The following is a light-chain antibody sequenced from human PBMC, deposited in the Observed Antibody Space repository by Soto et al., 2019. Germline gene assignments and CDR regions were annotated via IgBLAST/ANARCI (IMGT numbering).Light chain of an antibody. CDR1: QSISSY. CDR3: QQSYSTHPT. Sequence: DIQMTQSPSSLSASVGDRVTITCRASQSISSYLNWYQQKPGKPPKLLIYAASNLQSGVPSRFSGSGSGTDFTLTITRRHPEDFETSYCQQSYSTHPTFGGGTKVEIK. CDR2: AAS. J-gene: IGKJ4*01. V-gene: IGKV1-39*01.